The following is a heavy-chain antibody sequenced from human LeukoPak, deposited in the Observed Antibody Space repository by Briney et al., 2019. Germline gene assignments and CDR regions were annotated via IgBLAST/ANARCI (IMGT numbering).Heavy chain of an antibody. V-gene: IGHV4-34*01. Sequence: SETLSLTCAVYGGSFSGYYWSWFRQPPGKGLEWIGEINHSGSTNYNPSLKSRVTISVDTSKNQFSLKLSSVTAADTAVYYCASSSGYHARFYFDYWGQGTLVTVSS. CDR3: ASSSGYHARFYFDY. J-gene: IGHJ4*02. CDR1: GGSFSGYY. CDR2: INHSGST. D-gene: IGHD3-10*01.